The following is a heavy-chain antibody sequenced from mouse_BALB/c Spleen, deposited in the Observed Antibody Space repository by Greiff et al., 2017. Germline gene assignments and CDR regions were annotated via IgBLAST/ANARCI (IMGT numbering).Heavy chain of an antibody. CDR1: GFTFSSYG. V-gene: IGHV5-6*01. D-gene: IGHD1-2*01. CDR2: ISSGGSYT. CDR3: ARQGTATRDLDD. J-gene: IGHJ2*01. Sequence: EVKLMESGGDLVKPGGSLQLSCAASGFTFSSYGMSWVRQTPDKRLEWVATISSGGSYTYYPDSVKGRFTISRDNAKYTLYLQMSSLKSEDTAMYYCARQGTATRDLDDWGQGTALTVSS.